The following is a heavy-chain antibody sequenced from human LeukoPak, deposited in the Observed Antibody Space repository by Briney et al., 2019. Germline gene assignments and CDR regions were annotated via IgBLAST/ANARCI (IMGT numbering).Heavy chain of an antibody. Sequence: SETLSLTCTVSGGSISSYYWSWIRQPAGKGLEWIGRIYTSGSTNYNPSLKSRVTMSVDTSKNQFSLKLSSVTAADTAVYYCASEDYYDSRGYYSTNWGQGTLVTVSS. D-gene: IGHD3-22*01. J-gene: IGHJ4*02. CDR1: GGSISSYY. CDR3: ASEDYYDSRGYYSTN. V-gene: IGHV4-4*07. CDR2: IYTSGST.